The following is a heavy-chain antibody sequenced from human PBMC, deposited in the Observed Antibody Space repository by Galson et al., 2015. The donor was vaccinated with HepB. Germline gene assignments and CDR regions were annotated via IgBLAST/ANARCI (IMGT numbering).Heavy chain of an antibody. Sequence: SVEVSCKASGYTFTSYGISWVRQAPGQGLEWMGWISAYNGNTNYAQKLQGRVTMTTDTSTSTAYMELRSLRSDDTAVYYCARGPVRITIFGVVPGAFDIWGQGTIVTVSS. CDR2: ISAYNGNT. D-gene: IGHD3-3*01. V-gene: IGHV1-18*04. CDR3: ARGPVRITIFGVVPGAFDI. J-gene: IGHJ3*02. CDR1: GYTFTSYG.